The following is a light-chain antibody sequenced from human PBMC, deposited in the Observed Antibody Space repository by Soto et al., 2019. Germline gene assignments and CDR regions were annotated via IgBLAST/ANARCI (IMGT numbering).Light chain of an antibody. CDR2: AAS. CDR3: QQSYSTLTT. CDR1: QSIRRY. Sequence: DIQMTQSESSLSASVGDRVTSTCRASQSIRRYLNWYQQKPGKAPKLLIYAASSLQSGVPSRFSGSGSGTDVTLTISSLQPEDFATDYCQQSYSTLTTCGQGTKVDTK. J-gene: IGKJ1*01. V-gene: IGKV1-39*01.